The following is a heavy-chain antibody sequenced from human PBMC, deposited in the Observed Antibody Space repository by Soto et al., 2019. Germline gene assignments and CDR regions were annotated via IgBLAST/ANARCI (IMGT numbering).Heavy chain of an antibody. CDR2: SRNKVKSYTT. CDR1: GFSFSDYY. V-gene: IGHV3-72*01. CDR3: SKVEGG. Sequence: EEQLVESGGGLVQPGGSLTLSCAASGFSFSDYYMEWVRQAPGKGLEWVARSRNKVKSYTTDYAASVKGRFTISRDLSKNSLYLEMTNLNTEDTAVYYCSKVEGGWGQGTLVTVSS. D-gene: IGHD1-26*01. J-gene: IGHJ4*02.